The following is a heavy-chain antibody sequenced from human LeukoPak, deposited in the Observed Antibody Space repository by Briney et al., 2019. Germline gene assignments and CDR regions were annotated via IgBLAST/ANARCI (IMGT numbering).Heavy chain of an antibody. CDR1: GFTFSSYG. CDR3: AKDLRYYYDSSGSGY. V-gene: IGHV3-23*01. J-gene: IGHJ4*02. CDR2: ISGSGGST. Sequence: PGGSLRLSCAASGFTFSSYGMSWVRQAPGKGLEWVSAISGSGGSTYYADSVKGRFTISRDNSKNTLYLQMNSLRAEDTAVYYCAKDLRYYYDSSGSGYWGQGTLVTVSS. D-gene: IGHD3-22*01.